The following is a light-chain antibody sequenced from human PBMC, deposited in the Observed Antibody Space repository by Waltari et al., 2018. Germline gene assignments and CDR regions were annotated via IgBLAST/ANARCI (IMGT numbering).Light chain of an antibody. V-gene: IGLV2-8*01. J-gene: IGLJ2*01. Sequence: QSALTQPPSASGSPGHSVTTSGPGTSRNVGGFNYVSCDQQHPGKAPKLMIAEVSKRPSGVPDGFSGSKSGNTAALTVSGRQAEDEADYYCSSYAGSNKEVFGGGTKLTVL. CDR2: EVS. CDR3: SSYAGSNKEV. CDR1: SRNVGGFNY.